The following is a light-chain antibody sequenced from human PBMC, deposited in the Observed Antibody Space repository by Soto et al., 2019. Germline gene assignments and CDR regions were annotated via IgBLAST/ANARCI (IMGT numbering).Light chain of an antibody. Sequence: QSALTQPPSASGSPGQSVTISCTGTNSDVGSCKFVSWYQQYPGKAPKLIIFEVSQRPSGVPERFSGFKSGNTASLTVSGLQAEDEADYYCSSCGGSNNPYVFGTGTKVTVL. V-gene: IGLV2-8*01. J-gene: IGLJ1*01. CDR3: SSCGGSNNPYV. CDR2: EVS. CDR1: NSDVGSCKF.